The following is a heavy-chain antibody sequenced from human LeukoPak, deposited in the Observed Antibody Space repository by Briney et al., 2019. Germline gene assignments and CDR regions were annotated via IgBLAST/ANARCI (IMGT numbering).Heavy chain of an antibody. Sequence: KASETLSLTCTVSGGSISSSSYYWSWIRQPPGKGLEWIGEINHSGSTDYNPSLKSRVTISVDTSKNQFSLKLSSVTAADTAVYYCARPSSGSSIYYFDYWGQGTLVTVSS. J-gene: IGHJ4*02. D-gene: IGHD6-6*01. V-gene: IGHV4-39*07. CDR3: ARPSSGSSIYYFDY. CDR1: GGSISSSSYY. CDR2: INHSGST.